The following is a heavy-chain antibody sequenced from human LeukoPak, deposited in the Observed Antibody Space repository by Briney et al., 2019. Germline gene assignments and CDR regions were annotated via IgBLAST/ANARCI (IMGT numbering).Heavy chain of an antibody. CDR2: ISSSDSAR. Sequence: GGSLRFSCAASGFTFSSYEMNWVRQAPGKGLEWLSYISSSDSARYYADSVKGRFTISRDNAKNSLYLQMNSLRAEDTAVYYCARGRLGTGVVFDNWGQGTLVTVSS. CDR1: GFTFSSYE. D-gene: IGHD6-19*01. V-gene: IGHV3-48*03. J-gene: IGHJ4*02. CDR3: ARGRLGTGVVFDN.